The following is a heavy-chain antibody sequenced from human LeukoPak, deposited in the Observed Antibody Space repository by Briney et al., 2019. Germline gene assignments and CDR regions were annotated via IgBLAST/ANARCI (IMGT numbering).Heavy chain of an antibody. CDR3: ARTSKNSYGCSDY. V-gene: IGHV3-23*01. CDR2: FSGSGGST. Sequence: GGSLRLSCAASGFTFSSYAMSWVRQAPGKGLECISGFSGSGGSTYYADSVKGRFTISRDNAKNSLYLQLNSLRAEDTALYYCARTSKNSYGCSDYWGQGTLVTVSS. D-gene: IGHD5-18*01. J-gene: IGHJ4*02. CDR1: GFTFSSYA.